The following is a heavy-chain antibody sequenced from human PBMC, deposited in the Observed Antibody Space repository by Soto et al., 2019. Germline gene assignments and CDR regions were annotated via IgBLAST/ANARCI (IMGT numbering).Heavy chain of an antibody. CDR1: GYTFSSYG. V-gene: IGHV1-18*01. J-gene: IGHJ6*02. D-gene: IGHD2-8*02. CDR2: ISGYNGKT. Sequence: GASVKVSCKASGYTFSSYGISWVRQAPGQRLEWMGWISGYNGKTNYAQKVQDRGTMTTDTSTSTVYKELRSLRTDDTAVYYCATEGGVRYSSSGMDFWGQGTTVTVSS. CDR3: ATEGGVRYSSSGMDF.